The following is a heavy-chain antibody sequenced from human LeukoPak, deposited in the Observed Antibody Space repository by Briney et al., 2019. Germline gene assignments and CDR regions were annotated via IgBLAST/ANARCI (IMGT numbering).Heavy chain of an antibody. V-gene: IGHV3-21*01. D-gene: IGHD3-10*01. CDR1: GFTFSSYS. CDR3: ARFSSLGFSGDP. Sequence: GGSLRLSCAASGFTFSSYSMNWVRQAPGKGLEWVSSISSSSSYIYYADSVKGRFTISRDNAKNSLYLQMSSLRAEDTAVYYCARFSSLGFSGDPWGQGTLVTVSS. CDR2: ISSSSSYI. J-gene: IGHJ5*02.